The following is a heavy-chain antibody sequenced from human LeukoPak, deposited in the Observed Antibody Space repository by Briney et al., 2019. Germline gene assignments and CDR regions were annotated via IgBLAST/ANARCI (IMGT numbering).Heavy chain of an antibody. V-gene: IGHV3-11*01. CDR1: GFTFSDYY. D-gene: IGHD3-3*01. CDR3: ARDYRITIFGVVITPSLWYYYGMDV. J-gene: IGHJ6*02. CDR2: ISTSGSTI. Sequence: GGSLRLSCAASGFTFSDYYMSWIRQAPGKRLEWVSYISTSGSTIYYADSVKGRFTISRDNAKNSLYLQMNSLRAEDTAVYYCARDYRITIFGVVITPSLWYYYGMDVWGQGTTVTVSS.